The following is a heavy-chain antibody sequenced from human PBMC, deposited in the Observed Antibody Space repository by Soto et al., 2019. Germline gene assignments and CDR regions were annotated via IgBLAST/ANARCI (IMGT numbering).Heavy chain of an antibody. CDR2: ISGGGGRT. Sequence: EVQLLESGGGLVQPGGSLRLSCAASGFTFSNYATSWVGQAPGKGLEWVSAISGGGGRTYYADSVKGRFTISRDNSKNTLFLQMNSLRAEDTALYYCAKDGGYSSSWFSDYWGQGTLVTVSS. CDR1: GFTFSNYA. V-gene: IGHV3-23*01. D-gene: IGHD6-13*01. CDR3: AKDGGYSSSWFSDY. J-gene: IGHJ4*02.